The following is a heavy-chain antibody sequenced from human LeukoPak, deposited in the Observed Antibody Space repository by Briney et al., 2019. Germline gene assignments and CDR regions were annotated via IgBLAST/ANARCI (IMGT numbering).Heavy chain of an antibody. D-gene: IGHD4-17*01. V-gene: IGHV3-53*01. CDR3: ATTNYGDYPFDY. J-gene: IGHJ4*02. Sequence: GGSLRLSCAASGFTVRTNYMSGARQAPRKGLEWVSVIYTGGSTDYADSVKGRFTISRDTSKKTLYLQMNNLRAEDTAVYYCATTNYGDYPFDYWGQGTLVTVSS. CDR1: GFTVRTNY. CDR2: IYTGGST.